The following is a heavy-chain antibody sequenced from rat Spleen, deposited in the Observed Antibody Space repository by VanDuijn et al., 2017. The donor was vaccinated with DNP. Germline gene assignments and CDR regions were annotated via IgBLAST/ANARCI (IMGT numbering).Heavy chain of an antibody. CDR1: GSTFTNYD. V-gene: IGHV5-25*01. CDR2: ITTNGGST. CDR3: ASSLGDV. Sequence: EVQLVESGGGLVQPGRSLKLSCAASGSTFTNYDMAWVRQAPAKGLEWVATITTNGGSTYYRDSVKGRFTVSRDNAKSTLYLQMDNLRTEDTATYYCASSLGDVWGQGTSVTVSS. J-gene: IGHJ4*01. D-gene: IGHD3-1*01.